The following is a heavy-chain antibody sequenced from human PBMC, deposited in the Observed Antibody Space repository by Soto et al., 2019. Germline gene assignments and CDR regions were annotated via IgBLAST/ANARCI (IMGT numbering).Heavy chain of an antibody. CDR2: ISPRGYT. V-gene: IGHV4-4*07. Sequence: SETLSLTCAVSGASITTYYCSCSRQPAGHAMEWIGRISPRGYTVYNPSLESRVTMSVDTSKSQFSLKLTSVPAADTAVYYCARDSPPIDYRGQGTLVTVSS. CDR1: GASITTYY. CDR3: ARDSPPIDY. J-gene: IGHJ4*02.